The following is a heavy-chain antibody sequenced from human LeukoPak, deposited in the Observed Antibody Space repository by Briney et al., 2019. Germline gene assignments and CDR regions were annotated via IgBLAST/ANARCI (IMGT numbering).Heavy chain of an antibody. CDR3: ARASISWYTGDRYYFDY. CDR1: GYTFTSYD. D-gene: IGHD6-13*01. J-gene: IGHJ4*02. V-gene: IGHV1-8*01. CDR2: MNPNSGNT. Sequence: ASVKVSCKASGYTFTSYDINWVRQATGQGLEWMGWMNPNSGNTGYAQKFQGRVTMTRSTSISTAYMELSSLRSEDTAVYYCARASISWYTGDRYYFDYWGQGTLVTVSS.